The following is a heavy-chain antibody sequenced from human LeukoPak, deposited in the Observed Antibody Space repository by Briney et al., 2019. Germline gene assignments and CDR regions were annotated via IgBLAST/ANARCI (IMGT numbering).Heavy chain of an antibody. CDR3: ARDLSLGGAFDI. CDR1: GGSISSSSYY. D-gene: IGHD1-26*01. CDR2: IYYTGST. J-gene: IGHJ3*02. V-gene: IGHV4-39*02. Sequence: SETLSLTCTVSGGSISSSSYYWGWIRQPPGNGLEWIRTIYYTGSTYYNPSLESRVTMSVDMSTNQFSLRLSSVAASDTAVYYCARDLSLGGAFDIWGQGTMVTVSS.